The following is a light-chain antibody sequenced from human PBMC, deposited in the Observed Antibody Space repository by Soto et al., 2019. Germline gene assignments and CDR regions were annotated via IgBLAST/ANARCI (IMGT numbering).Light chain of an antibody. CDR2: SAT. V-gene: IGKV1-39*01. Sequence: MTQSTSSLSASVGDRVTITYRASQTIDTYLNWYQHKHGTAPKVLIYSATYLQDGVPSMFSGTGSGADFTLTIISLQPEDFATYDCQQNFNFPRTFGQGTKVDIK. J-gene: IGKJ1*01. CDR3: QQNFNFPRT. CDR1: QTIDTY.